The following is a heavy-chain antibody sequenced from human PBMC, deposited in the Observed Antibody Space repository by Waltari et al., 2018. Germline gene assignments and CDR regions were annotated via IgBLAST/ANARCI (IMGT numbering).Heavy chain of an antibody. CDR2: INGDNGNT. CDR1: LYNFPNYG. V-gene: IGHV1-18*04. D-gene: IGHD1-26*01. J-gene: IGHJ6*02. CDR3: AGSTSPLGYYYYGMDV. Sequence: QVQLVQSGAEVKKPGASVKVSCKGSLYNFPNYGVSWVRQAPGQGLEWMGWINGDNGNTKYAQKVQGRVTMTTDTSTSTAYLELRSLKSDDAAVYYCAGSTSPLGYYYYGMDVWGQGTTVTVSS.